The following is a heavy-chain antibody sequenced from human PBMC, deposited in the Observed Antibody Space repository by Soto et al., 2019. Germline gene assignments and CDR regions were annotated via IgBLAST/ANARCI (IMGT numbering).Heavy chain of an antibody. D-gene: IGHD2-15*01. V-gene: IGHV4-59*01. CDR2: IYYSGST. CDR1: GGSISSYY. Sequence: PSETLFLTCTVSGGSISSYYWSWIRQPPGKGLEWIGYIYYSGSTNYNPSLKSRVTISVDTSKNQFSLKLSSVTAADTAVYYCARGGCSGGSCYFAPNYWGQGTLVTVSS. J-gene: IGHJ4*02. CDR3: ARGGCSGGSCYFAPNY.